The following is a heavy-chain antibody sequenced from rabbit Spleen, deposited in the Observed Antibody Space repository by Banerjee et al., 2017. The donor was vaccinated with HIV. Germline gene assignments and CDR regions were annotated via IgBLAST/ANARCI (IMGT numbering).Heavy chain of an antibody. J-gene: IGHJ4*01. CDR3: ARDLVGVIGWNFYL. CDR2: IDPFFGTT. CDR1: GFDFSSYY. D-gene: IGHD1-1*01. V-gene: IGHV1S7*01. Sequence: QLKESGGGLVQPGGSLKLSCEGSGFDFSSYYMSWVRQAPGKGLEWIGYIDPFFGTTYYANWVNGRFTISNDNAQNTVFLQMTSLTAADRATYFCARDLVGVIGWNFYLWGQGTLVTVS.